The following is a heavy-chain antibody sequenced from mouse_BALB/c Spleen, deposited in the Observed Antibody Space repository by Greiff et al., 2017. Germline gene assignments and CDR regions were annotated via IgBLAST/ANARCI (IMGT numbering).Heavy chain of an antibody. J-gene: IGHJ4*01. CDR3: ARHYDEGYAMDY. Sequence: EVKLMESGPSLVTPSQTLSLTCSVTGDSITSGYWNWIRKFPGNKLEYMGYISYSGSTYYNPSLKSRISITRDTSKNQYYLQLNSVTTEDTATYYCARHYDEGYAMDYWGQGTSVTVSS. V-gene: IGHV3-8*02. CDR2: ISYSGST. CDR1: GDSITSGY. D-gene: IGHD2-4*01.